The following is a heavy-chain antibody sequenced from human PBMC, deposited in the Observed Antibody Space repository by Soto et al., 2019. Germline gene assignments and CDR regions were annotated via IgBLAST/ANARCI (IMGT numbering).Heavy chain of an antibody. J-gene: IGHJ4*02. CDR3: ARDFGGYYDSSGYYDY. Sequence: SETLSLTCAVSGYSISSGYYWGWLRQPPGKGLEWIGSIYHGGSTNYNPSLKSRVTISVDTSKNQFSLKLSSVTAADTAVYYCARDFGGYYDSSGYYDYWGQGTLVTVSS. D-gene: IGHD3-22*01. CDR1: GYSISSGYY. CDR2: IYHGGST. V-gene: IGHV4-38-2*02.